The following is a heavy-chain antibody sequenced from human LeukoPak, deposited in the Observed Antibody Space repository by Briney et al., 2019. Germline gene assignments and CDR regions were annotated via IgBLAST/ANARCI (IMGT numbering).Heavy chain of an antibody. CDR2: FDPEDGET. CDR3: ATGQRSRGYYYYYMDV. D-gene: IGHD1-26*01. Sequence: ASVKVSCKVSGYTLTELSMHWVRQAPGKGLEWMGGFDPEDGETIYAQKFQGRVTMTEDTSTDTAYMELSSLRSEDTAVYYCATGQRSRGYYYYYMDVWGKGTTVTVSS. V-gene: IGHV1-24*01. J-gene: IGHJ6*03. CDR1: GYTLTELS.